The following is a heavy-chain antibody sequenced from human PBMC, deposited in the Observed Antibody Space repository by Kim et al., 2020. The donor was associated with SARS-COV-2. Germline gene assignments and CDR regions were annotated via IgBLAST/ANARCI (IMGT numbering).Heavy chain of an antibody. CDR1: GFTFGDYA. V-gene: IGHV3-49*04. J-gene: IGHJ4*02. CDR2: IRSKAYGGTT. Sequence: GGSLRLSCTASGFTFGDYAMSWVRQAPGKGLEWVGFIRSKAYGGTTEYAASVKGRFTISRDDAKSIAYLQMNSLKTEDTAVYYCTRSPAARNYFDYWGQGTLVTVSS. CDR3: TRSPAARNYFDY. D-gene: IGHD6-13*01.